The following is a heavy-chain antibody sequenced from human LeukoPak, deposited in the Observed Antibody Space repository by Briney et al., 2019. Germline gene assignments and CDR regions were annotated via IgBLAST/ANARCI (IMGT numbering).Heavy chain of an antibody. V-gene: IGHV3-21*01. D-gene: IGHD1-26*01. Sequence: GRSLRLSCTASGFTFEDYAMHWVRQSPGKGLEWVSSITSSSSYIYYADSVKGRFTISRDNAKTSLYLQMNSLRDEDTAVYYCARDPYSGNYGDYYYYYMDVWGKGTTVTISS. CDR3: ARDPYSGNYGDYYYYYMDV. CDR1: GFTFEDYA. J-gene: IGHJ6*03. CDR2: ITSSSSYI.